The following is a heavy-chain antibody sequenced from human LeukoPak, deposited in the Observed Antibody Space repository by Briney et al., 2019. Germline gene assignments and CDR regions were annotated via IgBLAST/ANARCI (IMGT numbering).Heavy chain of an antibody. D-gene: IGHD2-21*02. Sequence: VASVKVSCKASGYTFTSHDINWVRQATGQGLEWMGWMNPNSGNTGYAQKFQGRVTMTRNTSISTAYMELSSLRSEDTAVYYCARDYCGGDCFPDYWGQGTLVTVSS. CDR1: GYTFTSHD. CDR2: MNPNSGNT. J-gene: IGHJ4*02. V-gene: IGHV1-8*01. CDR3: ARDYCGGDCFPDY.